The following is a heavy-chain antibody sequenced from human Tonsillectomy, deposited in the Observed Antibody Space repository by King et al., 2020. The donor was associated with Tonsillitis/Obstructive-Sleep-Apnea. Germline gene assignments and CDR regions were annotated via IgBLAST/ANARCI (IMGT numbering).Heavy chain of an antibody. J-gene: IGHJ4*02. V-gene: IGHV5-51*01. CDR2: IYPGDSDT. CDR1: GYSFTSYW. CDR3: ARRYTMVGRVIITYYFDF. D-gene: IGHD3-10*01. Sequence: VQLVESGAEVKKPGESLKISCKGSGYSFTSYWIGWVRQMPGKGLEWMGIIYPGDSDTRYSPSFQGQVTISADKSISTAYLRWSSLKAADTAMYYCARRYTMVGRVIITYYFDFWGQGTLVTVSS.